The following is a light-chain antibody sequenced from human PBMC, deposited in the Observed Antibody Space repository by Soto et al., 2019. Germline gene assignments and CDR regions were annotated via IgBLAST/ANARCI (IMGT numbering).Light chain of an antibody. V-gene: IGLV1-44*01. CDR2: SNT. Sequence: QSVLTPPPSASGTPGQTIAISCSGGSSNIGSHTVNWYQQLPGTAPRLLIYSNTQRPSGVPDRFSGSKSGTSASLAISGLQSEYEGDYYCAAWDDSLNGVVFGGGTQLTVL. CDR1: SSNIGSHT. CDR3: AAWDDSLNGVV. J-gene: IGLJ7*01.